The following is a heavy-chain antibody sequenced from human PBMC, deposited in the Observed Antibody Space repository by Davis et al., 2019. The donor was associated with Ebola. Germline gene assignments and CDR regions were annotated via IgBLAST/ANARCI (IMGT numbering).Heavy chain of an antibody. CDR1: GDSVSTAG. J-gene: IGHJ5*02. CDR2: TYYKSKWYN. V-gene: IGHV6-1*01. Sequence: HSQTLSLTCAISGDSVSTAGWNWIRQSPSRGLEWLGRTYYKSKWYNDYGESVKSRITINPDTSKNQFSLQLNSVTPEDTAEYFCTRGLSPWGQGTLVTVSS. CDR3: TRGLSP.